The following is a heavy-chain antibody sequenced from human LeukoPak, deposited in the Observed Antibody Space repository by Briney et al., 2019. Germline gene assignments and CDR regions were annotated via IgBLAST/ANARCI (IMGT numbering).Heavy chain of an antibody. D-gene: IGHD3/OR15-3a*01. J-gene: IGHJ4*02. CDR2: INLDGNKI. V-gene: IGHV3-7*01. CDR1: GFTSRSYE. Sequence: GGSLRLSCAASGFTSRSYEMNWVRQAPGKGLEWVANINLDGNKINHVDSVKGRFTISRDNAKNSLYLQMNSLRAEDTAVYYCARDVDFALDFWGQGTLVTVSS. CDR3: ARDVDFALDF.